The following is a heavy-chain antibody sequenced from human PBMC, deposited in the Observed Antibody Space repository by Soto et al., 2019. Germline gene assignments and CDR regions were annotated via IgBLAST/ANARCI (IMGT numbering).Heavy chain of an antibody. J-gene: IGHJ1*01. CDR1: GDSISSSY. D-gene: IGHD6-13*01. V-gene: IGHV4-59*01. CDR3: TRGGLYSSRSFQH. Sequence: PSETLSLTCTVSGDSISSSYWSWIRQPPGKGLEWIGYIHYSGSTNYNPSLKSRVTISVDTSKNQFSPKLSSVTVADTAVYYCTRGGLYSSRSFQHWGQGTLVTVSS. CDR2: IHYSGST.